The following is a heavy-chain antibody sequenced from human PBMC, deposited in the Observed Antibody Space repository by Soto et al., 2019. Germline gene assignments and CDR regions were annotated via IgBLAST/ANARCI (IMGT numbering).Heavy chain of an antibody. CDR2: SNADSGGT. CDR1: GYTFLDYY. CDR3: ARAKSRRSGSAKVQVDF. Sequence: QVHLVQSGAEVKKPGASVMVSCKASGYTFLDYYIHWIRQAPGQGLEWMGWSNADSGGTISAQKFQGRVTLTRDTSINTGYMEVSRLTSDDTAVYYCARAKSRRSGSAKVQVDFWGQGTLVIVSS. V-gene: IGHV1-2*02. D-gene: IGHD3-10*01. J-gene: IGHJ4*02.